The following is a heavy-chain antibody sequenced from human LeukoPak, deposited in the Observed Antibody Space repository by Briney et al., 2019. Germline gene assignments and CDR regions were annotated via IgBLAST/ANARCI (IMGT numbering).Heavy chain of an antibody. CDR2: ISGSGSHA. D-gene: IGHD1-1*01. CDR1: GFSFGSYA. CDR3: GSGPVGTTVP. V-gene: IGHV3-23*01. Sequence: GGSLRLSCAASGFSFGSYAMGWTRQAPGQGLEWVSAISGSGSHANYVESVKGRFTISRDNSKNTLYLQMHSLIAADTAVYYCGSGPVGTTVPWGQGTLVTVSS. J-gene: IGHJ5*02.